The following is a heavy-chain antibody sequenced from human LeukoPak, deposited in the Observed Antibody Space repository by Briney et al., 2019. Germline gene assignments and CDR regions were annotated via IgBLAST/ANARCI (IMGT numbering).Heavy chain of an antibody. CDR3: ARGDNYDILTGYGNWFDP. D-gene: IGHD3-9*01. J-gene: IGHJ5*02. V-gene: IGHV4-39*07. Sequence: SETLSLTCTVSGGSISSSSYYWGWIRQPPGKGLEWIGSIYYSGSTYYNPSLKSRVTISVDTSKNQFSLKLSSVTAADTAVYYCARGDNYDILTGYGNWFDPWGQGTLATVSS. CDR1: GGSISSSSYY. CDR2: IYYSGST.